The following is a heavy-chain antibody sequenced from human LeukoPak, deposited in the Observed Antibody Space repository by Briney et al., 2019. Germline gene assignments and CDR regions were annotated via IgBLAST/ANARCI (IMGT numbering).Heavy chain of an antibody. Sequence: ASVKVSCKASGYTFTSNTMHWARQAPGQRLEWMGWINTGKGNTKYSQMFQGRVTITRDSSASTVYMELSSLRSEDTAVYYCARAQVEGGDSPPALDYWGQGTLVTVSS. D-gene: IGHD2-21*01. J-gene: IGHJ4*02. CDR3: ARAQVEGGDSPPALDY. CDR1: GYTFTSNT. V-gene: IGHV1-3*04. CDR2: INTGKGNT.